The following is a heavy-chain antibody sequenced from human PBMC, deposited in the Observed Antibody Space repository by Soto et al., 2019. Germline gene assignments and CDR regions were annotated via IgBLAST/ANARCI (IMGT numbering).Heavy chain of an antibody. J-gene: IGHJ6*02. V-gene: IGHV4-59*08. Sequence: SETLSLTCIVSGGSMSSYYWGWFRQPPGKGLEWIGYIYYSGSTYYNPSLKSRVTISVDTSKNQFSLKLSSVTAADTAVYYCARNQPYYDFWSGYYERYYYYGMDVWGQGTTVTVSS. CDR1: GGSMSSYY. D-gene: IGHD3-3*01. CDR2: IYYSGST. CDR3: ARNQPYYDFWSGYYERYYYYGMDV.